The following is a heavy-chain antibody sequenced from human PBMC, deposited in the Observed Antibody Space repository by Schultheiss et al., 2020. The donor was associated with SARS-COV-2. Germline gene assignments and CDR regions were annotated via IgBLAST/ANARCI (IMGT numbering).Heavy chain of an antibody. CDR1: GFTFSSYG. V-gene: IGHV3-30*18. J-gene: IGHJ4*02. CDR3: AKVSPLEWLLSGEYYFDY. CDR2: ISYDGSNK. Sequence: GGSLRLSCAASGFTFSSYGMHWVRQAPGKGLEWVAVISYDGSNKYYADSVKGRFTISRDNSKNTLYLQMNSLRAEDTAVYYCAKVSPLEWLLSGEYYFDYWGQGTLVTVSS. D-gene: IGHD3-3*01.